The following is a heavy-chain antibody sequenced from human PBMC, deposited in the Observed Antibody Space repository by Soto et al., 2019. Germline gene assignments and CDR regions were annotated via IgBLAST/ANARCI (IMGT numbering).Heavy chain of an antibody. Sequence: SETLSLTCTVSGGSIRGIIYYWGWIRQPPGKGLEWIGNIYHSGSTYYNPSLKSRVTISVDRSKNQFSLKLSSVTAADTAVYYCARGMTTVTLDAFDIWGQGTMVTVSS. V-gene: IGHV4-39*07. CDR2: IYHSGST. CDR3: ARGMTTVTLDAFDI. D-gene: IGHD4-17*01. CDR1: GGSIRGIIYY. J-gene: IGHJ3*02.